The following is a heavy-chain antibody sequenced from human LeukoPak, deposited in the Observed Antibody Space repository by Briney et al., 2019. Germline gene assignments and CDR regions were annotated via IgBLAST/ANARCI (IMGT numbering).Heavy chain of an antibody. CDR1: GFTFSNAY. J-gene: IGHJ1*01. D-gene: IGHD2-21*02. Sequence: GGSLRLSCAASGFTFSNAYMSWVRQAPGKGLEWVSVIYSGGSAYYADSVKGRFTISRDNSKNTLYLQMNSLRAEDTAVYYCASRDSIAYCGGDCYSLYFQHWGQGTLVTVSS. CDR2: IYSGGSA. V-gene: IGHV3-53*01. CDR3: ASRDSIAYCGGDCYSLYFQH.